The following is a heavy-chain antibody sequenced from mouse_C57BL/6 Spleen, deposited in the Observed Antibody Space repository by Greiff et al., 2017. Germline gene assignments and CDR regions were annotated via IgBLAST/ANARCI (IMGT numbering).Heavy chain of an antibody. V-gene: IGHV1-18*01. CDR1: GYTFTDYN. CDR3: ARKHLWDERYFDV. CDR2: INPNNGGT. Sequence: LVKPGASVKIPCKASGYTFTDYNMDWVKQSHGKSLEWIGDINPNNGGTIYNQKFKGKATLTVDKSSSTAYMELRSLTSEDTAVYYCARKHLWDERYFDVWGTGTTVTVSS. D-gene: IGHD4-1*01. J-gene: IGHJ1*03.